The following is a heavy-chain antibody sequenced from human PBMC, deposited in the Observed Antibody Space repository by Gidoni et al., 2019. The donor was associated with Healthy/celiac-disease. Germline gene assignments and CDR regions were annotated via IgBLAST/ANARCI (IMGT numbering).Heavy chain of an antibody. CDR3: ARDRVVVVAATMSY. V-gene: IGHV3-30*04. J-gene: IGHJ4*02. D-gene: IGHD2-15*01. CDR1: GFTFSSYA. Sequence: QVQLVESGGGVVQPGRSLRLSCAAAGFTFSSYAMHWVRQAPGKGLEWVAVISYDGSNKYYADSVKGRFTISRDNSKNTLYLQMNSLRAEDTAVYYCARDRVVVVAATMSYWGQGTLVTVSS. CDR2: ISYDGSNK.